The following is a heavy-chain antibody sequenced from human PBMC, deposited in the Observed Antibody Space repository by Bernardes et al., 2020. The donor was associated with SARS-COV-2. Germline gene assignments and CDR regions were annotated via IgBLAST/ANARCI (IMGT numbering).Heavy chain of an antibody. CDR2: IKQDGSTI. V-gene: IGHV3-7*03. Sequence: GGSLRLSCGASGFTFRSHWMSWVRQAPGKGLEWVANIKQDGSTIYYVDSVKGRFTISRDNAKNSLYLQMNSLRAEDTAVYYCARDQWIIGIHYYYYYGMDVWGQGTTVTVSS. CDR3: ARDQWIIGIHYYYYYGMDV. CDR1: GFTFRSHW. D-gene: IGHD5-12*01. J-gene: IGHJ6*02.